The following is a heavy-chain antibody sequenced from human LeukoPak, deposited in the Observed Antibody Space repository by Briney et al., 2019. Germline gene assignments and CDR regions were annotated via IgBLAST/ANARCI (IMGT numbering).Heavy chain of an antibody. Sequence: GGSLRLSCAASGFTFSSYSMNWVRQAPGKGLEWVSSISSSSSYIYYADSVKGRFTISRDNAKNSLYLQMNSLRAEDTAVYYCARDLGVVVAATDYWGQGTLVTVSS. D-gene: IGHD2-15*01. J-gene: IGHJ4*02. V-gene: IGHV3-21*01. CDR3: ARDLGVVVAATDY. CDR2: ISSSSSYI. CDR1: GFTFSSYS.